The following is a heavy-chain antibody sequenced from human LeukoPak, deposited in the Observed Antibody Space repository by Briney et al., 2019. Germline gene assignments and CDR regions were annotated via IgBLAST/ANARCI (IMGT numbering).Heavy chain of an antibody. V-gene: IGHV3-11*01. CDR3: ARGDSSGVPDY. CDR2: ISHSGSNL. J-gene: IGHJ4*02. CDR1: GFTFSDSF. Sequence: GGSLRLSCAASGFTFSDSFMNWIRQAPGKGLEWLSYISHSGSNLDYAESVRGRFTISRDNANHSLYLQINSLRTEDTAVYYCARGDSSGVPDYWGQGTLVTVSS. D-gene: IGHD3-22*01.